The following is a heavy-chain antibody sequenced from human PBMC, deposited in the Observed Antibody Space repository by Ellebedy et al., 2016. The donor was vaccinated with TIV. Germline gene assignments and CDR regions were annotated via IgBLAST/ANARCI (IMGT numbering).Heavy chain of an antibody. D-gene: IGHD3-16*01. CDR2: ISSNGGST. CDR3: ARWGWGSYSD. V-gene: IGHV3-64*01. J-gene: IGHJ4*01. CDR1: GFTFRSDA. Sequence: PGGSLRLSCVASGFTFRSDAMHWVRQAPGKGLEYVSAISSNGGSTYYANSVKGRFTISRDNSKNTLYLQMGSLRAEDMAVYYCARWGWGSYSDWGQGTLVTVSS.